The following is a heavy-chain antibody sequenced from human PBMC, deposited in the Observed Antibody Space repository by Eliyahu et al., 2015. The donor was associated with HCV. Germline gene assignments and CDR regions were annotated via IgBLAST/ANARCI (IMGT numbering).Heavy chain of an antibody. CDR1: GGSISSGGYY. Sequence: QVQLQESGPGLVKPSQTLSLTCTVSGGSISSGGYYWSWIRQHPGKGLEWIGYIYYSGSTYHKPSPKSRVTISVDTSKNQFSLKLSSVTAADTAVYYCARTTVTTSDNYYYGMDVWGQGTTVTVSS. CDR3: ARTTVTTSDNYYYGMDV. V-gene: IGHV4-31*03. CDR2: IYYSGST. J-gene: IGHJ6*02. D-gene: IGHD4-17*01.